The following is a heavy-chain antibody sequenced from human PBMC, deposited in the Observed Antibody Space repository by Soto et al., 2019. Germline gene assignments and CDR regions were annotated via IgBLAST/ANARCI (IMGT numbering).Heavy chain of an antibody. Sequence: SETLSLTCTVSGGSISSGDYYWSWIRQPPGKGLEWIGYIYYSGSTYYNPSLKSRVTISVDTSKNQFSLKLSSVTAADTAVYYCARVGAGGYSSSWYPQYYFDYWGQGTLVTVSS. CDR2: IYYSGST. CDR1: GGSISSGDYY. D-gene: IGHD6-13*01. CDR3: ARVGAGGYSSSWYPQYYFDY. J-gene: IGHJ4*02. V-gene: IGHV4-30-4*01.